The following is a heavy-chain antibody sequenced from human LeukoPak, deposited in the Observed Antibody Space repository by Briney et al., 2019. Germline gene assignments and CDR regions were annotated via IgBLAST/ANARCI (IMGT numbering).Heavy chain of an antibody. CDR3: ARDFLFKADAGPFPSYFGPMGWFDP. V-gene: IGHV4-4*07. Sequence: PSETLSLTCTVSGGSISSYYWSWIRQPAGKGLEWIGRIYTSGSTNYNPSLKSRVTMSVDTSKNQFSLKLSSVTAADTAVYYRARDFLFKADAGPFPSYFGPMGWFDPWGQGTLVTVSS. CDR1: GGSISSYY. D-gene: IGHD2/OR15-2a*01. CDR2: IYTSGST. J-gene: IGHJ5*02.